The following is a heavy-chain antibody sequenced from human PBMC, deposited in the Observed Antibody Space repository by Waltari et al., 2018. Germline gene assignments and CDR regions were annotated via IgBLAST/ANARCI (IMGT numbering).Heavy chain of an antibody. Sequence: QVQLVQSGAEVKKPGSSVKVSCKASGGTFSSYAISWVRQAAGQGLEWMGRIIPIFGTANYAQKFQGRVTITADKSTSTAYMELSSLRSEDTAVYYCARERYSYGHYYYYGMDVWGQGTTVTVSS. CDR2: IIPIFGTA. CDR3: ARERYSYGHYYYYGMDV. CDR1: GGTFSSYA. V-gene: IGHV1-69*08. J-gene: IGHJ6*02. D-gene: IGHD5-18*01.